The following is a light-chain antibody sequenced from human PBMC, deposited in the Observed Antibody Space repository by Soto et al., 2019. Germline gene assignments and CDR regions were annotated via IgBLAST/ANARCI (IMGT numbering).Light chain of an antibody. Sequence: QSALTQPRSVSGSPGQSVTISCTGTSSDVGGYNSVSWYQQDPGKAPKVMIYDVSKRPSGVPDRFSGSKSGNTASLTISGLQAEEEADYYGCSYAGIVYVFGSGTKRTVL. CDR3: CSYAGIVYV. CDR2: DVS. CDR1: SSDVGGYNS. V-gene: IGLV2-11*01. J-gene: IGLJ1*01.